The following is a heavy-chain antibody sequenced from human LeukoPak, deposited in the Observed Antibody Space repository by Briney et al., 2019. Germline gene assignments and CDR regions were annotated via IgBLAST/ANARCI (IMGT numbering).Heavy chain of an antibody. CDR2: ISAYNGNT. Sequence: ASVKVSCKASGYTFTSYGISWVRQAPGQGLEWMGWISAYNGNTNYAQKLQGRVTTTTDTSTSTAYMELRSLRSDDTAVYYCARDEQVAAAGNGDYFDYWGQGTLVTVSS. V-gene: IGHV1-18*01. CDR3: ARDEQVAAAGNGDYFDY. CDR1: GYTFTSYG. D-gene: IGHD6-13*01. J-gene: IGHJ4*02.